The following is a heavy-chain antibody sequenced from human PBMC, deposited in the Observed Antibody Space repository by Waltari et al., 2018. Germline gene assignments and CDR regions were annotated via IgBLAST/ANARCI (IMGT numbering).Heavy chain of an antibody. CDR1: GGTFSSYA. Sequence: QVQLVQSGAEVKKPGSSVKVSCTASGGTFSSYAISWVRQAPGQGLEWMGGIIPIFGTANYAQKFQGRVTITADESTSTAYMELSSLRSEETAVYYCARVVVVAATHYYYYGMDVWGQGTTVTVSS. CDR2: IIPIFGTA. CDR3: ARVVVVAATHYYYYGMDV. V-gene: IGHV1-69*01. D-gene: IGHD2-15*01. J-gene: IGHJ6*02.